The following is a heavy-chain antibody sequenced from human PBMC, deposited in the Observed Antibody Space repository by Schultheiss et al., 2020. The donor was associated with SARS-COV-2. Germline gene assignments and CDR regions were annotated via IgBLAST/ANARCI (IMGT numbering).Heavy chain of an antibody. V-gene: IGHV2-5*02. CDR1: GFSLSSSGAG. CDR3: SHSTHRIEAAVMLDL. CDR2: IYWDDNK. Sequence: SGPTLVKPTETLTLTCTFSGFSLSSSGAGVGWIRQPPGKALEWLALIYWDDNKRYSPSLKSRLTITKDTSKNLVVLTMTNVDPVDTATYYCSHSTHRIEAAVMLDLWGQGTLVTVSS. J-gene: IGHJ1*01. D-gene: IGHD6-13*01.